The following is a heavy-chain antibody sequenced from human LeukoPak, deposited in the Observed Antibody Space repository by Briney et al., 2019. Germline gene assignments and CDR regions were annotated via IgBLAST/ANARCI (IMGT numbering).Heavy chain of an antibody. D-gene: IGHD1-26*01. CDR2: IIPILGTA. Sequence: SVKASCKASGGTFSSYAISWVRQAPGQGLEWMGRIIPILGTASYAQKFQGRVTMTRDTSTSTVYMELSSLRSEDTAVYYCARRGGGLVGATDYWGQGTLVTVSS. CDR1: GGTFSSYA. J-gene: IGHJ4*02. CDR3: ARRGGGLVGATDY. V-gene: IGHV1-69*04.